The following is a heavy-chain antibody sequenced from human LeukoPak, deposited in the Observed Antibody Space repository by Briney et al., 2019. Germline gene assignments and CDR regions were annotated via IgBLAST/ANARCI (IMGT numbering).Heavy chain of an antibody. CDR3: ARETNHGALGY. CDR1: GFSFSGYA. J-gene: IGHJ4*02. V-gene: IGHV3-23*01. CDR2: VGDSGVNT. D-gene: IGHD4/OR15-4a*01. Sequence: GGSLRLSCEASGFSFSGYAMSWVRQAPGKGLDWVSGVGDSGVNTYYADSVKGRFTISRDNSKYTLFLQMNSLGAEDTAVYYCARETNHGALGYWGQGTLVTVSS.